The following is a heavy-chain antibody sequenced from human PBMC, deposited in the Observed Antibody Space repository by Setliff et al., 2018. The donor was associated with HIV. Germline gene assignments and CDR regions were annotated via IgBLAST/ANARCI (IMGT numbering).Heavy chain of an antibody. CDR3: ARTEDYSYGDAPFDY. J-gene: IGHJ4*01. CDR2: IYYSGIT. V-gene: IGHV4-59*11. Sequence: SETLSLTCTVSGGSISSHYWSWIRQSPGKGLEWIGNIYYSGITNYNASLKSRVTISVDTSQNQFSLKLTSVTAADTAVYYCARTEDYSYGDAPFDYWGHGTLVTVSS. CDR1: GGSISSHY. D-gene: IGHD5-18*01.